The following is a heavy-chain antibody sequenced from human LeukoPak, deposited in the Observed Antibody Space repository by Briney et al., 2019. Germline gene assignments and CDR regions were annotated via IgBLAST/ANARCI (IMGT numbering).Heavy chain of an antibody. D-gene: IGHD2-2*01. Sequence: GGSLRLSCAASGFTFSSYSMNWVRQAPGKGLEWVSYISSSSSTIYYADSVKGRFTISRDNAKNSLYLQMNSLRAEDTAVYYCATLPLTRRYCSSTSCSPGAYYYYYMDVWGKGTTVTVSS. CDR3: ATLPLTRRYCSSTSCSPGAYYYYYMDV. CDR2: ISSSSSTI. J-gene: IGHJ6*03. CDR1: GFTFSSYS. V-gene: IGHV3-48*01.